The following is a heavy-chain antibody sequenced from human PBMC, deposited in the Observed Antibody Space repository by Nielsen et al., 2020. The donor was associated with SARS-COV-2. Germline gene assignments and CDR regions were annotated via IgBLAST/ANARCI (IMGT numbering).Heavy chain of an antibody. CDR3: ARGYYTVDY. J-gene: IGHJ4*02. V-gene: IGHV4-59*01. CDR2: MFYNGRT. D-gene: IGHD3-22*01. CDR1: GGSISSDY. Sequence: SETLSLTCTVSGGSISSDYWSWIRQPPGKGLEWIGYMFYNGRTNYSPSLKSRVTMSVDVSKKHFSLKLWSVTAADTALYYCARGYYTVDYWGQGIEVTVSS.